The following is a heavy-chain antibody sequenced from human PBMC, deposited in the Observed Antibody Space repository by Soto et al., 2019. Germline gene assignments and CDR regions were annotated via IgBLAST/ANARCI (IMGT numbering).Heavy chain of an antibody. CDR1: GFTFSSYG. CDR3: AKVVGGWYPTSDY. V-gene: IGHV3-30*18. D-gene: IGHD6-19*01. J-gene: IGHJ4*02. CDR2: ISYDGSNK. Sequence: QVQLVESGGGVVQPGRSLRLSCAASGFTFSSYGMHWVRQAPGKGLEWVAVISYDGSNKYYADSVKGRFTISRDNSKNTLYLQMNSLRAEDTAVYYCAKVVGGWYPTSDYWGQGTLVTVSS.